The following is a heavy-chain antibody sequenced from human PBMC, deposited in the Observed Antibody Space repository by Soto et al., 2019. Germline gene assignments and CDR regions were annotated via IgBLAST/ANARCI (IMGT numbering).Heavy chain of an antibody. V-gene: IGHV4-59*08. J-gene: IGHJ6*02. Sequence: QVQLQESGPGLVKPSETLSLTCTVSGDSISSYYWSWIRQHPGKGLEWIGYISYSGSTNYNPSLKCRVTISVDTSKNQFSLKLSSVTAADTAVYYCARRPGTLYYGGTYSLSRGGMDVWGQGTTVTVSS. D-gene: IGHD3-16*01. CDR2: ISYSGST. CDR1: GDSISSYY. CDR3: ARRPGTLYYGGTYSLSRGGMDV.